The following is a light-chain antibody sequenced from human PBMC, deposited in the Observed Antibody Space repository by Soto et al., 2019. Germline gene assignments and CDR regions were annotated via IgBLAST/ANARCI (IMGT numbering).Light chain of an antibody. J-gene: IGKJ4*01. CDR3: QQSYSAPTT. V-gene: IGKV1-39*01. CDR2: TAA. Sequence: DIQMTQSPSSLSASVGDRVTITCRASQTISNYLNWYQQKSGQAPKLLIYTAASLQSRVPSRFSGSGSGTDFTLTITTLQPEDFATYSCQQSYSAPTTFGGGTKVDIK. CDR1: QTISNY.